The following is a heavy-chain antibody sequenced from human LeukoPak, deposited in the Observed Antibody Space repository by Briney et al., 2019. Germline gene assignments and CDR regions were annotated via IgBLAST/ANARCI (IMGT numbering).Heavy chain of an antibody. Sequence: GRSLRLSCAASGFTFSSYGMHWVRQAPGKGLEWVAVISYDGSHKYSADSVKGRFTISRDNSKNTLYLQMNSLRTEDTAVYFCSASRPHYGDYYGLDVWGHGTTVTVSS. D-gene: IGHD4/OR15-4a*01. CDR3: SASRPHYGDYYGLDV. CDR2: ISYDGSHK. CDR1: GFTFSSYG. V-gene: IGHV3-30*03. J-gene: IGHJ6*02.